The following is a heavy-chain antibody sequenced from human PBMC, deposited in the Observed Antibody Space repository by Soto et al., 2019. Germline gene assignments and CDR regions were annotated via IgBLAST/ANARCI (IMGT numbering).Heavy chain of an antibody. J-gene: IGHJ6*02. D-gene: IGHD1-26*01. CDR2: ISSNGGST. CDR1: GFTFSSYA. CDR3: VKDSGGGSPYYYYYGMDD. Sequence: PGGSLRLSCSASGFTFSSYAMHWVRQAPGKGLEYVSAISSNGGSTYYADSVKGRFTISRDNSKNTLYLQMSSLRAEDTAVYYCVKDSGGGSPYYYYYGMDDWGQGTTVTVSS. V-gene: IGHV3-64D*08.